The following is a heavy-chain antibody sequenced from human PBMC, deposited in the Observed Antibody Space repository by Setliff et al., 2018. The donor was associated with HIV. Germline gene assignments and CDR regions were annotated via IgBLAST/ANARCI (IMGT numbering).Heavy chain of an antibody. CDR1: SGSISTYY. D-gene: IGHD2-2*01. J-gene: IGHJ4*02. CDR3: ASSPAWRSDFGLHTFDY. CDR2: IYYSGNT. V-gene: IGHV4-59*08. Sequence: KTSETQSLTCTVSSGSISTYYWTWIRQPPGKGLEWIGWIYYSGNTRYNPSLKSRVTISGQTSNNQFSLQLTSVTAADTAVYYCASSPAWRSDFGLHTFDYWGQGTLVTV.